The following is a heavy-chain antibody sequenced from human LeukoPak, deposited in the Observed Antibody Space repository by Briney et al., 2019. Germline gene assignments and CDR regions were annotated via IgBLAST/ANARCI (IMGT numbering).Heavy chain of an antibody. Sequence: SETLSLTCTVSGGSISSYYWSWIRQPPGKGLEWIGYIHYSGSTNYNPSLKSRVTISVDTSKNQFSLKLSSVTAADTAVYYCAREGDGGYADYWGQGTLVTVSS. CDR3: AREGDGGYADY. CDR2: IHYSGST. D-gene: IGHD4-17*01. CDR1: GGSISSYY. J-gene: IGHJ4*02. V-gene: IGHV4-59*01.